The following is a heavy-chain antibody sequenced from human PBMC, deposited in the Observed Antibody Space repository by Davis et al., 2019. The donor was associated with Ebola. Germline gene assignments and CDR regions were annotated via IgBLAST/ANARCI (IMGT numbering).Heavy chain of an antibody. V-gene: IGHV4-38-2*01. D-gene: IGHD4-17*01. CDR3: ARGPHRGNYGDYAD. Sequence: SETLSLTCAVSGYSISSGYYWGWIRQPPGKGLEWIGSIYHSGSTYYNPSLKSRVTISVDTSKNQFSLKLSSVTAADTAVYYCARGPHRGNYGDYADWGQGTLVTVSS. CDR2: IYHSGST. J-gene: IGHJ4*02. CDR1: GYSISSGYY.